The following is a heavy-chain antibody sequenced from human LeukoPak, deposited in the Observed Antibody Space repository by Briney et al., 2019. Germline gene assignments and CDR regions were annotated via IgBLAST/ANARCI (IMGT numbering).Heavy chain of an antibody. Sequence: GGSLRLSCAASGFTFSSYNMNWVRQAPGKGLEWVSYISSSSSTIYYADSVKGRFTISRDNAKNSLYLQMNSLRAEDTAVHYCARSYYYDSSGYPNFDYWGQGTLVTVSS. D-gene: IGHD3-22*01. V-gene: IGHV3-48*04. CDR1: GFTFSSYN. J-gene: IGHJ4*02. CDR3: ARSYYYDSSGYPNFDY. CDR2: ISSSSSTI.